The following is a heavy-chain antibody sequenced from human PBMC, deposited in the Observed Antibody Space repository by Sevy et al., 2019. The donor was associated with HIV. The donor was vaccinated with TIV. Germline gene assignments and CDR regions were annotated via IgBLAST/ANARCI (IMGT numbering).Heavy chain of an antibody. CDR3: AVITIFGVVTDNWFDP. CDR2: IYYSGST. CDR1: GGSISSSGYY. V-gene: IGHV4-39*01. Sequence: SETLSLTCTVSGGSISSSGYYWGWIRQPPGKGLEWIGSIYYSGSTYYHPSLKSRVTISVDTSKNQVSLKLSSVTAADTAVYYCAVITIFGVVTDNWFDPWGQGTRVTVSS. D-gene: IGHD3-3*01. J-gene: IGHJ5*02.